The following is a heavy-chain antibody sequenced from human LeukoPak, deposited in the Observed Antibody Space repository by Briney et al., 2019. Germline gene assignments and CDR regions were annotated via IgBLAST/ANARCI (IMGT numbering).Heavy chain of an antibody. CDR3: ARDNIVAVAATKAYYFDY. Sequence: ASVKVSCKASGGTFSSYAISWVRQAPGQGLEWMGGIIPIFGTANYAQKFQGRVTITADESTSTAYMELSSLRSEDTAVYYCARDNIVAVAATKAYYFDYWGQGTLVTVSS. CDR2: IIPIFGTA. J-gene: IGHJ4*02. CDR1: GGTFSSYA. V-gene: IGHV1-69*13. D-gene: IGHD2-15*01.